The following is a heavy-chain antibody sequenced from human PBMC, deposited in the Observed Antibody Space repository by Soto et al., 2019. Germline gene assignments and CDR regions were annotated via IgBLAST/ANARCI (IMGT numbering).Heavy chain of an antibody. V-gene: IGHV1-2*04. CDR3: ARGIAAAAARGMDV. Sequence: ASVKVSCKASGYTFTGYYMHWVRQAPGQGLEWMGWINPNSVGTNYAQKFQGWVTMTRDTSISTAYMELSRLRSDDTAVYYCARGIAAAAARGMDVWGQGTTVTVSS. CDR2: INPNSVGT. D-gene: IGHD6-13*01. CDR1: GYTFTGYY. J-gene: IGHJ6*02.